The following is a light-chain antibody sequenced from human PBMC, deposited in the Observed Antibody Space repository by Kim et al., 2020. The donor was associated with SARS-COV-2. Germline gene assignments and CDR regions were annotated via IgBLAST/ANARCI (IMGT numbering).Light chain of an antibody. CDR2: QDY. CDR1: ILGESS. CDR3: QEWASGTGYV. J-gene: IGLJ1*01. Sequence: VSPGKTARVTCAGVILGESSASWYPQKAGQSPVVFIYQDYKPPSGIPERFSGSNYGNTAPLTTGGARDMDEADYFCQEWASGTGYVFGTGTKVTVL. V-gene: IGLV3-1*01.